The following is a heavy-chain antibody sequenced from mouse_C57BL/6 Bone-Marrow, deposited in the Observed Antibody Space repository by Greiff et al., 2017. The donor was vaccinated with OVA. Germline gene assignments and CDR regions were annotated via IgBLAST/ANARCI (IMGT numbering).Heavy chain of an antibody. CDR2: IYPGDGDT. D-gene: IGHD1-1*01. V-gene: IGHV1-82*01. Sequence: VKLMESGPELVKPGASVKISCKASGYAFSSSWMNWVKQRPGKGLEWIGRIYPGDGDTNYNGKFKGKATLTADKSSSTAYMQLSSLTSEDSAVYFCARGGITTVVEYYFDYWGQGTTLTVSS. CDR1: GYAFSSSW. CDR3: ARGGITTVVEYYFDY. J-gene: IGHJ2*01.